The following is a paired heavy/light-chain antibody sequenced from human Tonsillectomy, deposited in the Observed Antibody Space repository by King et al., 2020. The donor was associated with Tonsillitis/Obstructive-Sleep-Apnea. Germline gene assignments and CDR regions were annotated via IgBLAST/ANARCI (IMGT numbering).Heavy chain of an antibody. Sequence: QVQLVQSGAEVKKPGSSVKVSCKASGGTFSSYAISWVRQAPGQGLEWMGGIIPIFGTANYAQKFQGRVTITADESTSTAYMELSSLRSEDTAVYYCARGFSNPLPGNYYYYYMDVWGKGTTVTVSS. V-gene: IGHV1-69*01. J-gene: IGHJ6*03. CDR1: GGTFSSYA. D-gene: IGHD4-4*01. CDR2: IIPIFGTA. CDR3: ARGFSNPLPGNYYYYYMDV.
Light chain of an antibody. CDR3: QQRSNWPT. J-gene: IGKJ1*01. Sequence: EIVLTQSPATLSLSPGERATLSCRASQSVSSYLAWYQQKPGQAPRLLIYDASNRATGIPARFSGSGSGTDFTLTISSLEPEDFAVYYCQQRSNWPTFGQGTKVEIK. V-gene: IGKV3-11*01. CDR1: QSVSSY. CDR2: DAS.